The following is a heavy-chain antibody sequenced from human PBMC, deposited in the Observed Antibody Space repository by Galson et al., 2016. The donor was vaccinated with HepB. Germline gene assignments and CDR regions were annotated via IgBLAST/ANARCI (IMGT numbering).Heavy chain of an antibody. CDR3: ARGYYFNSGSFSD. CDR1: GFIFSSYG. D-gene: IGHD3-10*01. CDR2: ISSTGTDI. Sequence: SLRLSCAASGFIFSSYGMHWVRQAPGKGLEWVALISSTGTDIYYADSAQGRFTISRDNSRNTLDLQMNSLRAEDSAVYFCARGYYFNSGSFSDWGQGTLVTVSS. V-gene: IGHV3-30*03. J-gene: IGHJ4*02.